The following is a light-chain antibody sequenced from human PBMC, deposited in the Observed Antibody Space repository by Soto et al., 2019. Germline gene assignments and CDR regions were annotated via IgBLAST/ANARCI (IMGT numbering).Light chain of an antibody. J-gene: IGKJ1*01. CDR2: DAS. CDR3: QQDNIYWT. V-gene: IGKV3-11*01. Sequence: SASQSVSNYSAWYQQNPGQAPRLLIYDASNRATSIPDRFSGSGSGTDFTLTSSILEPDDFATYYWQQDNIYWTFGQGTKVDIK. CDR1: QSVSNY.